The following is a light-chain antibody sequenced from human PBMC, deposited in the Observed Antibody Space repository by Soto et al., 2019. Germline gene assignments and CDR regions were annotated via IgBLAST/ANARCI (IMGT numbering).Light chain of an antibody. V-gene: IGKV3-20*01. CDR3: QQYGSSPLT. CDR2: GAS. J-gene: IGKJ4*01. Sequence: EIVLTQSPGTLSLSPGERATLSCRASQSVSSSYLAWYQQKPSQAPGLLIYGASSRATGIPDRFSGSGSGTDFTLTISRLEPEDFAVYYCQQYGSSPLTFGGGTKVEIK. CDR1: QSVSSSY.